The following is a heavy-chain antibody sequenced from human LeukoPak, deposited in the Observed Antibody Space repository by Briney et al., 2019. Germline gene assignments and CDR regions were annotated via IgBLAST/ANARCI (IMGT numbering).Heavy chain of an antibody. D-gene: IGHD3-3*01. CDR3: ARWYYDRTEYYYYMDV. CDR2: INPSGST. CDR1: GGSFTDYY. V-gene: IGHV4-34*01. J-gene: IGHJ6*03. Sequence: SETLSLTCAVYGGSFTDYYWSWIRQPPGKGLEWIGEINPSGSTNYNPSLKSRVSMSVDTSKNQFSLKLSSVTAADTAVYYCARWYYDRTEYYYYMDVWGKGTTVTVSS.